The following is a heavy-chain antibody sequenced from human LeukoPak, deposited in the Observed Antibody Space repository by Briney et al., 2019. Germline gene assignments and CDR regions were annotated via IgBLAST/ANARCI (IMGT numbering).Heavy chain of an antibody. D-gene: IGHD6-13*01. V-gene: IGHV3-21*01. J-gene: IGHJ4*02. CDR3: ASIAGSSWSFSNDY. CDR2: ISSSSSYI. CDR1: GFTFSSYS. Sequence: PGGSLSLSCAASGFTFSSYSMNWVRQAPGKGLEWVSSISSSSSYIYYADSVKGRFTTSRDKDKNSLYLRMDSLRAEDTDVYYCASIAGSSWSFSNDYWGQGILITVSS.